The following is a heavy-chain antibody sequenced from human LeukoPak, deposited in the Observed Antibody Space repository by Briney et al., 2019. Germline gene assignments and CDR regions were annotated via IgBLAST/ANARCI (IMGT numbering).Heavy chain of an antibody. CDR2: IFYSGTT. CDR3: ARRAAYNNYYFDY. CDR1: GGSISSNSYF. V-gene: IGHV4-39*01. D-gene: IGHD1-1*01. Sequence: SETLSLTCTVSGGSISSNSYFWACIRQPPGKGLEWIGGIFYSGTTYYNPSLKSRVTISVDTSKNQFSLKVASVTAADAAVYYCARRAAYNNYYFDYWGQGILVTVSS. J-gene: IGHJ4*02.